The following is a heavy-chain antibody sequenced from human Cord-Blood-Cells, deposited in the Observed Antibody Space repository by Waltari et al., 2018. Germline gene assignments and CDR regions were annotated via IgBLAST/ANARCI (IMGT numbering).Heavy chain of an antibody. CDR3: ARDVWIDYSNYGSHYYYGMDV. V-gene: IGHV1-18*01. CDR2: ISAYNGNT. Sequence: QVQLVQSGAEVKKPGASVKVSCKASGYTFTSYGISWVRQAPGQGLEWMGWISAYNGNTNYAQKLQGRVTMTTDTSTSTAYMELRSLRSDDTAVYYCARDVWIDYSNYGSHYYYGMDVWGQGTTVTVSS. CDR1: GYTFTSYG. D-gene: IGHD4-4*01. J-gene: IGHJ6*02.